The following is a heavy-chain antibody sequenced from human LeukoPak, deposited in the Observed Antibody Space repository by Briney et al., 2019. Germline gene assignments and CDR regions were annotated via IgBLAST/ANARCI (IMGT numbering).Heavy chain of an antibody. Sequence: GSLRLSCAASGFTFSDYYMSWIRQAPGKGLEWVSYISSSGSTIYYADSVKGRFTISRDNAKNSLYLQMNSLRAEDTAVYYCARVSYDSSGYYYLDYWGQGTLVTVSS. CDR1: GFTFSDYY. J-gene: IGHJ4*02. CDR3: ARVSYDSSGYYYLDY. CDR2: ISSSGSTI. D-gene: IGHD3-22*01. V-gene: IGHV3-11*04.